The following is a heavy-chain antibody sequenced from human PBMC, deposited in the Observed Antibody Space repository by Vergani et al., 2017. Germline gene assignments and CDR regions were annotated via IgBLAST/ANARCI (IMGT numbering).Heavy chain of an antibody. CDR1: GYTFTGYY. CDR3: ARGRGPLVYAISHNWFDP. J-gene: IGHJ5*02. Sequence: QVQLVQSGAEVKKPGASVKVSCKASGYTFTGYYMHWVRQAPGQGLEWMGWINPNSGGTNYAQKFQGWVTMTRDTSISTAYMELSRLRSDDTAVYYCARGRGPLVYAISHNWFDPWGQGTLVTVSS. CDR2: INPNSGGT. V-gene: IGHV1-2*04. D-gene: IGHD2-8*01.